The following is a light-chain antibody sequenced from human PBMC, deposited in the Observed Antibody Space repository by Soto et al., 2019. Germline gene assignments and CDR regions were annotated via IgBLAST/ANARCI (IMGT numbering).Light chain of an antibody. CDR2: ATS. CDR1: QSINNY. J-gene: IGKJ2*01. CDR3: QQTYTVPYT. V-gene: IGKV1-39*01. Sequence: DIQLTQSPSSLSASVGDRVSISCRASQSINNYLNWYHQKSGKAPKFLMYATSHLQSGVPSRFSGSGSGTEFTLTISALQPEDFGSYYCQQTYTVPYTFGQGTKLEIE.